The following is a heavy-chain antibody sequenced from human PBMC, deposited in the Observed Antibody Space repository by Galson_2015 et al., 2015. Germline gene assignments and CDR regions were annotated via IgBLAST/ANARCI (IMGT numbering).Heavy chain of an antibody. CDR1: GFTFSSYA. CDR3: ARDAQQWLVRGPFDY. Sequence: SLRLSCAASGFTFSSYAMHWVRQAPGKGLEWVAVISYDGSNKYYADSVKGRFTISRDNSKNTLYLQMNSLRAEDTAVYYCARDAQQWLVRGPFDYWGQGTLVTVSS. J-gene: IGHJ4*02. D-gene: IGHD6-19*01. CDR2: ISYDGSNK. V-gene: IGHV3-30-3*01.